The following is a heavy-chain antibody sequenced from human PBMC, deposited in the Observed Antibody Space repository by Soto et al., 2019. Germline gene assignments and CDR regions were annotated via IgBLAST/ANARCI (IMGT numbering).Heavy chain of an antibody. CDR2: IYSGGST. D-gene: IGHD3-22*01. J-gene: IGHJ4*02. CDR3: ARLTSGYLFIDY. Sequence: GRSLRLSCAASGFGFSNHGMRWVRQAPGKGLEWVSVIYSGGSTYYADSVKGRFTISRHNSKNTLYLQMNSLRAEDTAVYYCARLTSGYLFIDYWGQGTLVTVSS. V-gene: IGHV3-53*04. CDR1: GFGFSNHG.